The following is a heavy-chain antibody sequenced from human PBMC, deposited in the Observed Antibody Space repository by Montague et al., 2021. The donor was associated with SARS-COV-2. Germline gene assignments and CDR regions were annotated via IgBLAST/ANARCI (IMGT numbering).Heavy chain of an antibody. CDR1: GGSISSYY. V-gene: IGHV4-59*01. D-gene: IGHD2-15*01. CDR2: IYYSGST. J-gene: IGHJ5*02. CDR3: ARRSLGYCSGGSCYSAFDP. Sequence: SETLSLTCTVSGGSISSYYWSWIRQPPGKGLEWIGYIYYSGSTSXNPSLKSRVTISVDTSKNQFSLKLSSVTAADTAVYYCARRSLGYCSGGSCYSAFDPWGQGTLVTVSS.